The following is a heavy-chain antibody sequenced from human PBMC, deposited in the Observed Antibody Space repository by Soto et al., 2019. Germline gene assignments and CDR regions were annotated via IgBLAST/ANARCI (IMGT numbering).Heavy chain of an antibody. J-gene: IGHJ3*02. CDR1: GYTFTGYY. Sequence: ASVNVSCKASGYTFTGYYMHWVRQAPGQGLEWMGWINPNSGGTNYAQKFQGWVTMTRDTSISTAYMELSRLRSDDTAVYYCARGTAGYSYGDAFDIWGQGTMVTVSS. CDR3: ARGTAGYSYGDAFDI. CDR2: INPNSGGT. D-gene: IGHD5-18*01. V-gene: IGHV1-2*04.